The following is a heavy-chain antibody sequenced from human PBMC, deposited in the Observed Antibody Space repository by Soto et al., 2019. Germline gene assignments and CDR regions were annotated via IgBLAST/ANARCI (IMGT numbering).Heavy chain of an antibody. V-gene: IGHV1-69*04. J-gene: IGHJ6*03. Sequence: SVKVSCKASGGTXSSYTISWVRQAPGQGLEWMGRIIPILGIANYAQKFQGRVTITADKSTSTAYIELSSLRSEDTAVYYCARDIVVVAATGYYYYYMDVWGKGTTVTVSS. CDR3: ARDIVVVAATGYYYYYMDV. CDR1: GGTXSSYT. CDR2: IIPILGIA. D-gene: IGHD2-15*01.